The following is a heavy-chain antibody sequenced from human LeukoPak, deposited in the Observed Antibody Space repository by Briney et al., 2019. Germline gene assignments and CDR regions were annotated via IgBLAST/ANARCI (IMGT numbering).Heavy chain of an antibody. Sequence: PGRSLRLSCAASGFTFSSYAMHWVRQAPGKGLEWVAVISYDGSNKYYADSVKGRFTISRDNSKNTLYLQMNSPRAEDTAVYYCARVFNYYGSGSPHYWGQGTLVTVSS. CDR2: ISYDGSNK. CDR3: ARVFNYYGSGSPHY. D-gene: IGHD3-10*01. J-gene: IGHJ4*02. CDR1: GFTFSSYA. V-gene: IGHV3-30-3*01.